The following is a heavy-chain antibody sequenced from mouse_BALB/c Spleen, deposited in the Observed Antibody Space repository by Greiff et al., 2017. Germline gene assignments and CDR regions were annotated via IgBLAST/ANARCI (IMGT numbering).Heavy chain of an antibody. Sequence: EVQLVESGPSLVKPSQTLSLTCSATGDSITSCYWNWIRKFPGNKLEYMGYISYSGSTYYNPSLKSRISITRDTSKNQYYLQLNSVTTEDTATYYCARDGLNYYAMDYWGQGTSVTVSS. CDR1: GDSITSCY. V-gene: IGHV3-8*02. D-gene: IGHD1-2*01. CDR3: ARDGLNYYAMDY. CDR2: ISYSGST. J-gene: IGHJ4*01.